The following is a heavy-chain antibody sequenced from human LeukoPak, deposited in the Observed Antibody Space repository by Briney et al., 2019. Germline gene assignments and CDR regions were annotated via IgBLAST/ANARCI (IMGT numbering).Heavy chain of an antibody. Sequence: GGSLRLSCAASGFTFSSYAMSWVRQARGKGLEWVSAISGSGGSTYYADSVKGRFTISRDNSKNTLYLQMNSLRAEDTAVYYCAKDRVSYYDILTGPLNWGQGTLVTVSS. CDR1: GFTFSSYA. CDR2: ISGSGGST. J-gene: IGHJ4*02. V-gene: IGHV3-23*01. CDR3: AKDRVSYYDILTGPLN. D-gene: IGHD3-9*01.